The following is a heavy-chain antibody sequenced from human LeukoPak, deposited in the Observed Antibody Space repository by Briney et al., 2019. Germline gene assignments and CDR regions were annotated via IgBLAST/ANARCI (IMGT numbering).Heavy chain of an antibody. CDR1: GGSISSYY. V-gene: IGHV4-59*01. Sequence: AETLSLTCTVSGGSISSYYWNWIRQPPGKGLEWIGYISYSGSTNYNPSLRSRVTISVDTSKNQISLKLRSVTAADTGVYYCARDHLFGPKAFDIWGQGTMVTVSS. J-gene: IGHJ3*02. CDR3: ARDHLFGPKAFDI. CDR2: ISYSGST. D-gene: IGHD3/OR15-3a*01.